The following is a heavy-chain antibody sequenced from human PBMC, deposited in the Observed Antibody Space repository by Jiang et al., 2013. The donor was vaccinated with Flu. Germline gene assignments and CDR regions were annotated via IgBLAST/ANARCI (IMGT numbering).Heavy chain of an antibody. Sequence: SGPGLVKPSETLSLTCTVSGGSISSYYWSWIRQPPGKGLEWIGYIYYSGSTNYNPSLKSRVTISVDTSKNQFSLKLSSVTAADTAVYYCARVDYYYYGMDVWGQGTTVTVSS. V-gene: IGHV4-59*08. CDR2: IYYSGST. CDR1: GGSISSYY. J-gene: IGHJ6*02. CDR3: ARVDYYYYGMDV.